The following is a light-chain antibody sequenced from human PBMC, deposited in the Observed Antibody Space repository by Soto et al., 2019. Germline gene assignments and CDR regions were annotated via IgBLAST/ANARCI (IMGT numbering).Light chain of an antibody. CDR1: HSISTY. CDR3: QHAYNTPYT. V-gene: IGKV1-39*01. Sequence: DIQMTQSTSSLSASVGDNVTITCRASHSISTYSKWYQQKPGKPPNVLIYAASNLQSGVQSRFSGSGSGTDFTITVNSLQLDDVATYYCQHAYNTPYTFGQGTKLEIK. J-gene: IGKJ2*01. CDR2: AAS.